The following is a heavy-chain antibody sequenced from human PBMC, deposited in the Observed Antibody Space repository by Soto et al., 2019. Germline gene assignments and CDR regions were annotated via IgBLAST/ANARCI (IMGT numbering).Heavy chain of an antibody. V-gene: IGHV3-74*01. CDR1: GFTFSTYW. Sequence: EVQLVESGGGLVQPGGSLRLSCAASGFTFSTYWMHWVRQTPGKGLVWVSRINSDGSGTVYADSVKGRFTISRDNAKNTLYLQMNSLRVEDTAVYYCASGAPGYSYLGVWGQGTTVTVSS. J-gene: IGHJ6*02. CDR2: INSDGSGT. D-gene: IGHD5-18*01. CDR3: ASGAPGYSYLGV.